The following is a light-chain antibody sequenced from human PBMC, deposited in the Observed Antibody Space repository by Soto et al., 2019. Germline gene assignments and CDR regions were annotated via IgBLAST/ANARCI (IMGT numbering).Light chain of an antibody. CDR1: SSNIGSHT. V-gene: IGLV1-44*01. CDR3: ATRDDSLNGWV. J-gene: IGLJ3*02. CDR2: TNN. Sequence: QSVLTQPPSASGTPGQRATISCSGGSSNIGSHTVSWYQQLPGTAPKLLMYTNNQRPSGVPDRFSGSKSGTSASLAISGLQSEDEADYYCATRDDSLNGWVFGGGTKLTVL.